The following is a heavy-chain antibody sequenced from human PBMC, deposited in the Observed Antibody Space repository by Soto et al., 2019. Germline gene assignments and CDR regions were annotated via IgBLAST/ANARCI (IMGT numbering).Heavy chain of an antibody. J-gene: IGHJ6*03. CDR1: GFTFSNYW. CDR2: INSDGSVS. D-gene: IGHD2-15*01. Sequence: EVQLVESGGGLVQPGGSLRLSCAASGFTFSNYWMYWVRQAPGKGLEWVSRINSDGSVSSYADSVKGRLTISRDNVKNTLYLQMDSLRAEDTAAYFCARGDCVGGTCYSLAGSFYYYMDVWGKGTTVTVCS. CDR3: ARGDCVGGTCYSLAGSFYYYMDV. V-gene: IGHV3-74*02.